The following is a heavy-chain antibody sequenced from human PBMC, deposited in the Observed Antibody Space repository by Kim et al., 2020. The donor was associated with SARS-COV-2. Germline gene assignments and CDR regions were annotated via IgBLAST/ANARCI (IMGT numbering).Heavy chain of an antibody. Sequence: ASVKVSCKASGYTFTSYAMHWVRQAPGQRLEWMGWINAGNGNTKYSQKFQGRVTITRDTSASTAYMELSSLRSEDTAVYYCARGRVVLGSGYDYGYGMDVWGQGTTVTVSS. J-gene: IGHJ6*02. V-gene: IGHV1-3*01. CDR1: GYTFTSYA. CDR3: ARGRVVLGSGYDYGYGMDV. CDR2: INAGNGNT. D-gene: IGHD5-12*01.